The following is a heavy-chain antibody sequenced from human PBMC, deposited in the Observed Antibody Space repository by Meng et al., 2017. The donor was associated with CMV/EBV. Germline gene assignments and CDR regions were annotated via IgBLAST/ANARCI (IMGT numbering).Heavy chain of an antibody. CDR1: GFTLSRYW. CDR2: INSVGSDT. J-gene: IGHJ6*02. Sequence: GGSLRLSCAASGFTLSRYWMHWVRQAPGKGLIWVSRINSVGSDTSYADSVKGRFTISRDNAKNSLYLQMNSLRAEDTAVYYCARDKFKYCSSTSCSHDYYYYGMDVWGQGTTVTVSS. D-gene: IGHD2-2*01. V-gene: IGHV3-74*01. CDR3: ARDKFKYCSSTSCSHDYYYYGMDV.